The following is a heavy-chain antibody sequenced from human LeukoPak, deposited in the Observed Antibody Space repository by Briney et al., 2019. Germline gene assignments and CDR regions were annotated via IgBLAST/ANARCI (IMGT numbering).Heavy chain of an antibody. CDR1: GFTVSSKY. Sequence: GGSLRLSCAASGFTVSSKYMSWVRQAPGKGPEWVSAISGSGGSTYYADSVKGRFTISRDNSKNTLYLQMNSLRAEDTAVYYCAKDPYYDFWSGPFDYWGQGTLVTVSS. CDR3: AKDPYYDFWSGPFDY. V-gene: IGHV3-23*01. J-gene: IGHJ4*02. D-gene: IGHD3-3*01. CDR2: ISGSGGST.